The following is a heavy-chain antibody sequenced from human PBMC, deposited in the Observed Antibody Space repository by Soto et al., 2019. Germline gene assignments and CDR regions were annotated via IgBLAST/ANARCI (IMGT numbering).Heavy chain of an antibody. D-gene: IGHD6-19*01. Sequence: QVQLQQSGPGLVKPSQTLSLTCAISGDSVSIKSAAWNWIRQSPSRGLEWLGRTYYRSKWFNDYAVSVKSRITNHPDTSKNQCSLQLKSVTPEDTAVYYCARLAPGGSGGGGDYWGQGTLVTVSS. CDR3: ARLAPGGSGGGGDY. CDR2: TYYRSKWFN. V-gene: IGHV6-1*01. J-gene: IGHJ4*02. CDR1: GDSVSIKSAA.